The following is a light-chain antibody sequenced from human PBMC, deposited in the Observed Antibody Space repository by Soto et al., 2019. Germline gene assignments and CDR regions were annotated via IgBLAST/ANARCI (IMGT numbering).Light chain of an antibody. CDR1: SSNIGGNH. CDR3: AAWDDSLSGGV. V-gene: IGLV1-47*01. CDR2: RNN. Sequence: QSVLTQPPSTSGTPGQRVTISCSGSSSNIGGNHVSWYQQLPGTAPRLLIYRNNPRPSGVPDRFSGSKSGSSASLAISGLRSEDEADYYCAAWDDSLSGGVFGGGTQLTVL. J-gene: IGLJ3*02.